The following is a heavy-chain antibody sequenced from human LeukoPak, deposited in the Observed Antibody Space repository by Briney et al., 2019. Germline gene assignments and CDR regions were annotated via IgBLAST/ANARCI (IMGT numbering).Heavy chain of an antibody. D-gene: IGHD2-15*01. Sequence: SETLSPTCTVSGVSISSSSDYWGWIRQPPGKGLEWIGSIYYSGSTYYNPSLKSRVTISVDTSKNQFSLKLSSVTAADTAVYYCARAYCRGGSCYLRGRYNWFDPWGQGTLVTVSS. J-gene: IGHJ5*02. CDR1: GVSISSSSDY. CDR3: ARAYCRGGSCYLRGRYNWFDP. V-gene: IGHV4-39*01. CDR2: IYYSGST.